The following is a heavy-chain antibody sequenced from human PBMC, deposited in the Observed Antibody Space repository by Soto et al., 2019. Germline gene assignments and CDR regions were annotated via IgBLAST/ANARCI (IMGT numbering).Heavy chain of an antibody. J-gene: IGHJ4*02. Sequence: QEKLLQSGAEVKKPGAAVRVSFKASGYTFTGYYIHWVRQSPGQGLEWMGWINPNSGVRNFAQKFHCRVTMTRDTSVSTAYMDLTSLTSDDTAVYFCATLRFSVIYFDSCCQGTQVTGSS. D-gene: IGHD4-4*01. V-gene: IGHV1-2*02. CDR1: GYTFTGYY. CDR3: ATLRFSVIYFDS. CDR2: INPNSGVR.